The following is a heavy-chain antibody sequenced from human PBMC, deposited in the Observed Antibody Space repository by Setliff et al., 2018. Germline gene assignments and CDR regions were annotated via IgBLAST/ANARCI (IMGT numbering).Heavy chain of an antibody. J-gene: IGHJ3*02. CDR1: GGSFSAYY. CDR2: INQSGST. Sequence: KTSETLSLTCAVYGGSFSAYYWRWIRQAPGKGLEWIGEINQSGSTNYNPSLKSRVTMSVDASKKQFSLKLTSVTAADTAVYYCAIFIVGLDAFDTWDQGTMVTVSS. D-gene: IGHD1-26*01. CDR3: AIFIVGLDAFDT. V-gene: IGHV4-34*01.